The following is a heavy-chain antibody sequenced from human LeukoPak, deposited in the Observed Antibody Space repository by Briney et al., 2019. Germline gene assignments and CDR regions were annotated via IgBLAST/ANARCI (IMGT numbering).Heavy chain of an antibody. CDR2: ISGSGGST. D-gene: IGHD2-21*02. CDR1: GFTFSSYA. J-gene: IGHJ4*02. Sequence: PGGSLRLSCAASGFTFSSYAMSWVRQAPGKGLEWVSAISGSGGSTYYADSVKGRFTISRDNSKNTLYLQMNSLRAEDTAVYYCARDLRDCGGDCYYFDYWGQGTLVTVSS. V-gene: IGHV3-23*01. CDR3: ARDLRDCGGDCYYFDY.